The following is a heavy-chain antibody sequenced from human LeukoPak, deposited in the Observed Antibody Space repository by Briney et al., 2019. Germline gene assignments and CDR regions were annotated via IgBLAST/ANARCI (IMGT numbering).Heavy chain of an antibody. D-gene: IGHD2-21*01. CDR1: GGSISSYY. Sequence: SETLSLTCTVSGGSISSYYWSWIRQPAAKGLEWIGRIYTSGSTNYNPSLRSRVTMSVDTSKNQFSLKLSSVTAADTAVYYCARDLGKFPWYYYMDVWGKGTTVTVSS. CDR3: ARDLGKFPWYYYMDV. CDR2: IYTSGST. V-gene: IGHV4-4*07. J-gene: IGHJ6*03.